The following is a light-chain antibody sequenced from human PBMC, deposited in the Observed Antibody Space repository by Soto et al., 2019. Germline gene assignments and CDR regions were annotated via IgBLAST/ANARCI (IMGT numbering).Light chain of an antibody. V-gene: IGLV1-40*01. Sequence: QSVLTQPPSVSGAPGQRVTISCSGSSSNIGAGNDVHWYQQLPGAAPKLLIYGATRRPSGVPDRFSGSRSGNSAFLAITGLKVEDESVYYCQSFDSSLSGVLFGGGTQLTVL. CDR3: QSFDSSLSGVL. CDR1: SSNIGAGND. CDR2: GAT. J-gene: IGLJ3*02.